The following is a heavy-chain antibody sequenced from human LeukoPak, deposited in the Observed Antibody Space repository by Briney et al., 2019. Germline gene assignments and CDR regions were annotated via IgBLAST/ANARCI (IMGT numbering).Heavy chain of an antibody. J-gene: IGHJ2*01. V-gene: IGHV3-15*01. CDR2: IKNKADGGTK. CDR3: SPLGGSGYHDYWSFDL. CDR1: GFIFSNAW. Sequence: GGSLRLSCAASGFIFSNAWMSWVRQAPGKGLEWIGRIKNKADGGTKDYAAPVKGRFTILRDDSKNTLYLQMNSVRTEDTAVYYCSPLGGSGYHDYWSFDLWGRGTLVTVSS. D-gene: IGHD3-22*01.